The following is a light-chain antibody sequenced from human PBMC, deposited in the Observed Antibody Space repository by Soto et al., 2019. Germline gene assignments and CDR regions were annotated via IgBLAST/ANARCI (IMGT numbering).Light chain of an antibody. V-gene: IGKV3-11*01. J-gene: IGKJ3*01. Sequence: EIVLTQSPDTLSLSPGAIATLSGRASQSVSSSLAWYKQKPGQAPRLLIYDASNRATGIPARFSGSGSGTDCTLTISSLEPEDFAVYYCQQRSNWPAEVTFGPGTKVDIK. CDR2: DAS. CDR3: QQRSNWPAEVT. CDR1: QSVSSS.